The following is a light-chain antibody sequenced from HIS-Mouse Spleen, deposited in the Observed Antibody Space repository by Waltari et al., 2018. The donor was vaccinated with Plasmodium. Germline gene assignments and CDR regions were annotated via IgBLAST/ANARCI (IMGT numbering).Light chain of an antibody. V-gene: IGLV3-25*03. CDR3: QSADSSGTYV. Sequence: SYELTQPPSVSVSPGQTARITCSGDALPKQYAYWYQQKPGQAPVLVIYKDSERPSGILERLSGSSSGTTVTLTISGVQAEDEADYYCQSADSSGTYVFGTGTKVTVL. CDR2: KDS. J-gene: IGLJ1*01. CDR1: ALPKQY.